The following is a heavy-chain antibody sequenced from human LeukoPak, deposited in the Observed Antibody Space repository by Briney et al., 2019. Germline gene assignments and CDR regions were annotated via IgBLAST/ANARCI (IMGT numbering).Heavy chain of an antibody. CDR1: GGSFSGYY. J-gene: IGHJ4*02. V-gene: IGHV4-34*01. Sequence: PSETLSLTCAVYGGSFSGYYWSWIRQPPGKGLEWIGEINHSGSTNYSPSLKSRVTISVDTSKNQFSLKLSSVTAADTAVYYCARARRVFIVGATDFDYWGQGTLVTVSS. CDR3: ARARRVFIVGATDFDY. D-gene: IGHD1-26*01. CDR2: INHSGST.